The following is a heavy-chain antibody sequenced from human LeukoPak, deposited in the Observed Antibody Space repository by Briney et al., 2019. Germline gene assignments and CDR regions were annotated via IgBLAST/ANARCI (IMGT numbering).Heavy chain of an antibody. V-gene: IGHV4-38-2*02. CDR2: IYHSGST. J-gene: IGHJ4*02. Sequence: PSETLSLTCTVSGYSISSGYYWGWIRQPPGKRLEWIGSIYHSGSTYYNPSLKSRVTISVDTSKNQFSLKLSSVTAADTAVYYCAVLSGSLYYFDYWGQGTLVTVSS. D-gene: IGHD3-10*01. CDR3: AVLSGSLYYFDY. CDR1: GYSISSGYY.